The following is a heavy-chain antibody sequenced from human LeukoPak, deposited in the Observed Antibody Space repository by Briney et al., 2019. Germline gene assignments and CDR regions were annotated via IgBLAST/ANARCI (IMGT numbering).Heavy chain of an antibody. D-gene: IGHD5-18*01. Sequence: SETLSLTCTVSGGSISSGSYYWSWIRQPAGKGLEWIGRIWTSGSTNYNPSLKSRVTISVDTSKNQFSLKLSSVTAADTAVYYCAGVDTADDAFDIWGQGTMVTVSS. CDR1: GGSISSGSYY. J-gene: IGHJ3*02. CDR2: IWTSGST. V-gene: IGHV4-61*02. CDR3: AGVDTADDAFDI.